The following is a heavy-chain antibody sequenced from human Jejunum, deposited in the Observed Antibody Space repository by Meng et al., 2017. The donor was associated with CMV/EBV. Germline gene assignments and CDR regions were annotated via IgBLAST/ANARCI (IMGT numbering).Heavy chain of an antibody. CDR2: FHPGGTT. J-gene: IGHJ5*02. D-gene: IGHD3-16*01. CDR3: ARECVGEAYDCQWNYWFDP. V-gene: IGHV4-4*07. CDR1: GGPIIGYY. Sequence: QLHASGPGLRWSSESLSLTCGVIGGPIIGYYWSWVRQPAGKRLEWIGRFHPGGTTNYNPSLENRITVSVDSSKNQFFLKLTSVTAADTAIYYCARECVGEAYDCQWNYWFDPWGRGTLVTVAS.